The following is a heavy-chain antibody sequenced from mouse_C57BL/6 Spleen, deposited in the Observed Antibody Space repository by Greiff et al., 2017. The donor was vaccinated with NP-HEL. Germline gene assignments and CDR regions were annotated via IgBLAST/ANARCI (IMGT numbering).Heavy chain of an antibody. D-gene: IGHD2-1*01. CDR2: IHPNSGST. CDR1: GYTFTSYW. V-gene: IGHV1-64*01. Sequence: VQLQQSGAELVKPGASVKLSCKASGYTFTSYWMHWVKQRPGQGLEWIGMIHPNSGSTNYNEKFKSKATLTVDKSSSTAYMQLSSLTSEDSAVYYCARSRDGNRAWFAYWGQGTLVTVSA. CDR3: ARSRDGNRAWFAY. J-gene: IGHJ3*01.